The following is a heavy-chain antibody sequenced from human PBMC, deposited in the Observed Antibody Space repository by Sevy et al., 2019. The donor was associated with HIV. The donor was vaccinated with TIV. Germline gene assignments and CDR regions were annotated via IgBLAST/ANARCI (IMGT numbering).Heavy chain of an antibody. D-gene: IGHD3-22*01. Sequence: SETLSLTCTVSGGSISSYYWSWIRQPPGKGLEWIGYIYYSGSTNYNPSLKSRVTISVDTSKNQFSLKLSSVTAADTAVYYWARTGGGRQTYCYDSSGYPNAFDIWGQGTMVTVSS. CDR2: IYYSGST. CDR3: ARTGGGRQTYCYDSSGYPNAFDI. J-gene: IGHJ3*02. V-gene: IGHV4-59*01. CDR1: GGSISSYY.